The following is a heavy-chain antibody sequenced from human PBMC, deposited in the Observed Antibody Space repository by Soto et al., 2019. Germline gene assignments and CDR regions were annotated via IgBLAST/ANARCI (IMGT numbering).Heavy chain of an antibody. CDR3: CTQILLLMRRWEPIYFDY. J-gene: IGHJ4*02. Sequence: SETLSLTCTVSGGSISSSSYYWGWIRQPPGKGLEWIGSIYYSWSTYYNPSLKSRVTISVDTSKNQFSLKLSSVTAADTAVYYYCTQILLLMRRWEPIYFDYCGQESLVPVSA. CDR2: IYYSWST. D-gene: IGHD1-26*01. V-gene: IGHV4-39*01. CDR1: GGSISSSSYY.